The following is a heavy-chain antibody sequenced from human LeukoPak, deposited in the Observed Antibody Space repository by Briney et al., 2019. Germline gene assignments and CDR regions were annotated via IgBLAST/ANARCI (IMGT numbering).Heavy chain of an antibody. CDR1: GFTVSSNY. V-gene: IGHV3-66*04. J-gene: IGHJ5*02. Sequence: GGSLRLSCAASGFTVSSNYMSWVRQAPGKGLEWVSVVYSGGSTYYADSVKGRFTISRDNSKNTLYLQMNSLRAEDTAVYYCASQYSSGWYNWFDPWGQGTLVTVSS. CDR3: ASQYSSGWYNWFDP. CDR2: VYSGGST. D-gene: IGHD6-19*01.